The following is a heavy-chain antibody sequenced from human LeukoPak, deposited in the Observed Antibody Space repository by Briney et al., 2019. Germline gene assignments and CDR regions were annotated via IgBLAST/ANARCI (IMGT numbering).Heavy chain of an antibody. J-gene: IGHJ4*02. D-gene: IGHD3-3*01. CDR1: GGSFSGYY. CDR3: ARGRRKITIFGVVIARPTYYFDY. CDR2: MSDSGST. Sequence: SGTLCLTCAVYGGSFSGYYWSWIRQPPGQGLEWIGEMSDSGSTNYNPTLKSRVTMSVDTSKNQFSLKLNSVTAADTAVYYCARGRRKITIFGVVIARPTYYFDYWGQGTQVTVSS. V-gene: IGHV4-34*01.